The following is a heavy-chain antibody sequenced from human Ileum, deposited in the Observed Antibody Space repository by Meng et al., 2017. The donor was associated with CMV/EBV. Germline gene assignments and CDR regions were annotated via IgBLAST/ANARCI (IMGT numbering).Heavy chain of an antibody. V-gene: IGHV1-3*01. CDR1: GYTFTDYA. CDR3: ARPFVRARDWLDP. D-gene: IGHD3-10*01. J-gene: IGHJ5*02. CDR2: INPGDGDR. Sequence: KTSGYTFTDYAIHWVRQAPGQRLEWMAWINPGDGDRIYSQNLQGRVTVTTDTSATTSYMELSSLTSEDTAVYYCARPFVRARDWLDPWGQGTLVTVSS.